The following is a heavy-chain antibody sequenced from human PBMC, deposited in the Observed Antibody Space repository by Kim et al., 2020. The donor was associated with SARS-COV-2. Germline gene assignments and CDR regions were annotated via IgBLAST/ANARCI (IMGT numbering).Heavy chain of an antibody. CDR2: ISVDGGST. CDR3: ASSHYYYYYMYV. Sequence: GGSLRLSCAASGFTFDDYAMHWVRQAPGKGLEWVSLISVDGGSTYYADAVKGRFTISRDNSKNSMYLQMNSLRTEDTALYYCASSHYYYYYMYVWGKGTT. J-gene: IGHJ6*03. V-gene: IGHV3-43*02. CDR1: GFTFDDYA.